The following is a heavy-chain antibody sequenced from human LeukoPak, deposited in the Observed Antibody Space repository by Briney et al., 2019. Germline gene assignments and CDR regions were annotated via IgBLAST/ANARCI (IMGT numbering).Heavy chain of an antibody. CDR2: IHSGGST. Sequence: GGSLRLSCAASGFTVSSNYMSWVRQAPGKGLEWVSVIHSGGSTYYADSVKGRFTISRDNSKNTLYLQMNSLRAEDTAVHYCAKISYYDSSGYDRLDAFDIWSQGTMVTVSS. CDR1: GFTVSSNY. J-gene: IGHJ3*02. V-gene: IGHV3-66*02. CDR3: AKISYYDSSGYDRLDAFDI. D-gene: IGHD3-22*01.